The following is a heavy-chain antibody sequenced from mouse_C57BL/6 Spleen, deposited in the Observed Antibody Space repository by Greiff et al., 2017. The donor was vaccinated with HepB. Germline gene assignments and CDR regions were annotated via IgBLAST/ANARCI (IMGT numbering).Heavy chain of an antibody. V-gene: IGHV5-16*01. J-gene: IGHJ4*01. CDR1: GFTFSDYY. Sequence: EVKLVESEGGLVQPGSSMKLSCTASGFTFSDYYMAWVRQVPEKGLEWVANINYDGSSTYYLDSLKSRFIISRDNAKNILYLQMSSLKSEDTATYYCARDPLLFAMDYWGQGTSVTVSS. CDR3: ARDPLLFAMDY. D-gene: IGHD2-1*01. CDR2: INYDGSST.